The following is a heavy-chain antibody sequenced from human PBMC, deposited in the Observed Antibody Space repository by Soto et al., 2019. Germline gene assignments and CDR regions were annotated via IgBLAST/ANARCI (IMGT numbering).Heavy chain of an antibody. CDR3: ARVTGRYYSGMDV. Sequence: QVQLQQWGAGLLKPSETLSLTCAVYGGSFSGYYWSWIRQPPGKGLEWIGEINHSGSTNYNPSLKCRVTIAVDTSKNQFSLKLSSVTAADTAVYYCARVTGRYYSGMDVWGQGTTVTVSS. CDR1: GGSFSGYY. J-gene: IGHJ6*02. CDR2: INHSGST. V-gene: IGHV4-34*01.